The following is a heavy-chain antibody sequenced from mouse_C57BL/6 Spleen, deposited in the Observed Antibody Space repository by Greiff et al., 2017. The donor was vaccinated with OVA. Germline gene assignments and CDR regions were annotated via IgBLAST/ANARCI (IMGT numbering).Heavy chain of an antibody. J-gene: IGHJ1*03. V-gene: IGHV2-2*01. CDR2: IWSGGST. Sequence: QVQLKQSGPGLVQPSQSLSITCTVSGFSLTSYGVHWVRQSPGKGLEWLGVIWSGGSTDYNAAFISRLSISKDNSKSQVFFKMNSLQADDTAIYYCARDLLRLYFDVWGTGTTVTVSS. CDR3: ARDLLRLYFDV. CDR1: GFSLTSYG. D-gene: IGHD1-1*01.